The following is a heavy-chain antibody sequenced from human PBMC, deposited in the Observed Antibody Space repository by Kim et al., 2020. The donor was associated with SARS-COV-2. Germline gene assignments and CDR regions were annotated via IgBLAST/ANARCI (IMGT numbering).Heavy chain of an antibody. CDR2: ISYDGSNK. D-gene: IGHD2-2*01. CDR1: GFTFSSYA. V-gene: IGHV3-30-3*01. CDR3: ARDSYCRSTSCYLDYYGMDV. Sequence: GGSLRLSCAASGFTFSSYAMHWVRQAPGKGLEWVAVISYDGSNKYYADSVKGRFTISRDNSKNTLYLQMNSLRAEDTAVYYCARDSYCRSTSCYLDYYGMDVWRQGTTVTVSS. J-gene: IGHJ6*02.